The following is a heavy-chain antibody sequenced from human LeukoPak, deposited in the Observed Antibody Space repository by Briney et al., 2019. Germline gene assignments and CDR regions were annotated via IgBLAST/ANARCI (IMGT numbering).Heavy chain of an antibody. D-gene: IGHD1-26*01. J-gene: IGHJ4*02. CDR3: AKGGGSYSTPLDY. CDR2: ISGSGGST. V-gene: IGHV3-23*01. Sequence: GGSLRLSCAASGFTFSSYAMSWVRQAPGKGLEWVSAISGSGGSTYYADSVKGRFTISRDNSKNTLYLQMNSLRAEDKAVYYCAKGGGSYSTPLDYWGQGTLVTVSS. CDR1: GFTFSSYA.